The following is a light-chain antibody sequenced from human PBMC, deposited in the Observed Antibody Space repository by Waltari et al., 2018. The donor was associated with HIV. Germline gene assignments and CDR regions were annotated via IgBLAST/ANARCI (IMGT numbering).Light chain of an antibody. V-gene: IGKV3-20*01. CDR1: QSVSNTY. CDR3: QQYAISPGT. Sequence: EIVLTQSPGTMSLSPGERATLSCRASQSVSNTYLAWYQQKPDQAPRLLIYAASIRATGIPDRFSGSGSGTGFTLTISRVEPEDFAVYYCQQYAISPGTFGQGTKVEIK. J-gene: IGKJ1*01. CDR2: AAS.